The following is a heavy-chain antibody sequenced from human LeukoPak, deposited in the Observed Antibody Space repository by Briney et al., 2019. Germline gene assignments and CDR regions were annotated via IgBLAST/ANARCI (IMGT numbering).Heavy chain of an antibody. J-gene: IGHJ6*03. Sequence: GASVKASCKASGYTFTRYDINWVPQATGHGLEWMGWMNPNSGNTGYAQKFQGRVTMTRNTSISTAYMELSNLRSEDTAVYYCARGHFWSGYYARAYYYYMDVWGKGTTVTVSS. CDR1: GYTFTRYD. CDR3: ARGHFWSGYYARAYYYYMDV. D-gene: IGHD3-3*01. CDR2: MNPNSGNT. V-gene: IGHV1-8*01.